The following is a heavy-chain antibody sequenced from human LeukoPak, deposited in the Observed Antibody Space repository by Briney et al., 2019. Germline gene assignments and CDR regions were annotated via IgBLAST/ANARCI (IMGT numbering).Heavy chain of an antibody. Sequence: GGSLRLACVPSGFTFRGFAMGWVRHLPGKGREWVSAIRGSGGSTYYADSVKGRFTISRDKSKATLHLQMNSLRAEDTAVYYCAKDFREYQRPQPGITLDPWGQGTLDTVSS. J-gene: IGHJ5*02. D-gene: IGHD2-2*01. V-gene: IGHV3-23*01. CDR1: GFTFRGFA. CDR2: IRGSGGST. CDR3: AKDFREYQRPQPGITLDP.